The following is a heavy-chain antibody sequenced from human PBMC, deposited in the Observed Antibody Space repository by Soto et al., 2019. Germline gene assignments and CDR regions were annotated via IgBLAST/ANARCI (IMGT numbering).Heavy chain of an antibody. V-gene: IGHV4-59*01. Sequence: SETLSLTCTVSAASLSKYYWTWIRQPPGKGLEWIGYIYFNGNTKYNPSLEGRLTISIDTSKKEFSLKLTSVTAADAAVYYCASVTFGGIVLAHWGQGTLVTVSS. J-gene: IGHJ4*02. CDR1: AASLSKYY. CDR2: IYFNGNT. CDR3: ASVTFGGIVLAH. D-gene: IGHD3-16*01.